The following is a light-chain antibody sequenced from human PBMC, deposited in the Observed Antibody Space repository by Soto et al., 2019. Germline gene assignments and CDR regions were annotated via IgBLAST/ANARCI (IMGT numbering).Light chain of an antibody. CDR3: QQYNNWPSLT. CDR1: QSVSSN. CDR2: GAS. J-gene: IGKJ4*01. V-gene: IGKV3-15*01. Sequence: EIVMTQSPATLSVSPGERATLSCRASQSVSSNLAWYQQKPCQAPRLLIYGASTRATGLPARFSGSGSGTEFTLTIRSLQAAYLAVYSCQQYNNWPSLTFGGGTKVEIK.